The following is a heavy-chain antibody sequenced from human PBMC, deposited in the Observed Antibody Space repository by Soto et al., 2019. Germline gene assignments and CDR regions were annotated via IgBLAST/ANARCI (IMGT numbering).Heavy chain of an antibody. CDR2: ISYDGSNK. V-gene: IGHV3-30*18. CDR3: AKDRIRYSICWRNCLDY. D-gene: IGHD6-19*01. CDR1: GFTFSSYG. J-gene: IGHJ4*02. Sequence: QVQLVASGGGVVQPGRALRLSCAASGFTFSSYGMHWVRQAPGKGLEWVAVISYDGSNKYYADSVKGRFTISRDNSKNTLYLQMNRLRAEDTAVYYCAKDRIRYSICWRNCLDYWCQGTLVTVSS.